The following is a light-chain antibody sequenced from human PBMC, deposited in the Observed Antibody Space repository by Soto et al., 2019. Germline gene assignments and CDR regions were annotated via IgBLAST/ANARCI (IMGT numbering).Light chain of an antibody. CDR3: QQFESSVT. J-gene: IGKJ1*01. CDR2: GAS. V-gene: IGKV3-20*01. CDR1: QSVSSTF. Sequence: EIVLTQSPGSLSLSPGERATLSCRASQSVSSTFFAWYQQRPGQAPRLLMYGASSRATGIPERFSGSGSGTDFTLTISRVEPEDFGVYYCQQFESSVTFGQGTKVEIK.